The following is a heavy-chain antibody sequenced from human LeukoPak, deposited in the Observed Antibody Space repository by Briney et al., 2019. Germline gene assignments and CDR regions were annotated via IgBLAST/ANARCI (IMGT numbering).Heavy chain of an antibody. D-gene: IGHD5-18*01. V-gene: IGHV1-46*01. J-gene: IGHJ6*02. CDR1: GYTFTSYY. CDR2: INPSGGST. Sequence: GASVKVSCKASGYTFTSYYMHWVRQAPGQGLEWMGIINPSGGSTSYAQKFQGRVTITADESTSTAYMELSSLRSEDTAVYYCARVSEGVDTAQDYYYYGMDVWGQGTTVTVSS. CDR3: ARVSEGVDTAQDYYYYGMDV.